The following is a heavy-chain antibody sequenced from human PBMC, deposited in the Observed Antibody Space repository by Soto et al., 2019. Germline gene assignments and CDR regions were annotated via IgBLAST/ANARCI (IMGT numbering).Heavy chain of an antibody. Sequence: SETLSLTCTVSGGYISSYYWSWIRQPPGKGLEWIGYIYYSGSTNYNPSLKSRVTISVDTSKNQFSLKLSSVTAADTAVYYCARGGNRYYFDYWGQGTLVTVSS. V-gene: IGHV4-59*01. CDR3: ARGGNRYYFDY. CDR2: IYYSGST. D-gene: IGHD2-15*01. CDR1: GGYISSYY. J-gene: IGHJ4*02.